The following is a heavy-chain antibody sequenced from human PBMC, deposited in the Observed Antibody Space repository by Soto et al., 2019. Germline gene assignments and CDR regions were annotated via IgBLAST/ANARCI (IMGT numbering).Heavy chain of an antibody. J-gene: IGHJ4*02. CDR3: AKDKTWHCSGGSCYYDSSGYYYY. Sequence: GGSLRLYCAASGFTFDDYAMHWVRQAPGKGLEWVSLISGDGGSTYYADSVKGRFTISRDNSKNSLYLQMNSLRTEDTALYYCAKDKTWHCSGGSCYYDSSGYYYYWGQGPLVTVSS. CDR1: GFTFDDYA. V-gene: IGHV3-43*02. CDR2: ISGDGGST. D-gene: IGHD2-15*01.